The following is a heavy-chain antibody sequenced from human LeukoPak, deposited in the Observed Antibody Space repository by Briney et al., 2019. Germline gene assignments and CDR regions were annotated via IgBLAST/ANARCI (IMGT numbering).Heavy chain of an antibody. CDR3: ARRGYSGYDYFDY. Sequence: GESLKISCKGSGYSFTSHWISWVRQMPGKGLEWMGKINPSDSYTNYSPSFQGHVTISADKSISTAYLQWSSLKASDTAMYYCARRGYSGYDYFDYWGQGTLVTVSS. J-gene: IGHJ4*02. D-gene: IGHD5-12*01. CDR1: GYSFTSHW. V-gene: IGHV5-10-1*01. CDR2: INPSDSYT.